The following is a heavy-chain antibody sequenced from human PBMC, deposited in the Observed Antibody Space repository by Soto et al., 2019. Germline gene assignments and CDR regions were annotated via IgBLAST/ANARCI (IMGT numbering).Heavy chain of an antibody. CDR3: AKGAEGYVVSSLDF. V-gene: IGHV3-23*01. CDR1: GFTFSNYA. D-gene: IGHD5-12*01. CDR2: ITSTGSST. J-gene: IGHJ4*02. Sequence: EVQLLESGGGFVQPGGSLRLSCAASGFTFSNYAMTWVRQAPGKGLEWVSAITSTGSSTYYADSVKGRFTISRDNSKNTLFLQINSLRAVDTAVYYWAKGAEGYVVSSLDFWGQGTLVSVSS.